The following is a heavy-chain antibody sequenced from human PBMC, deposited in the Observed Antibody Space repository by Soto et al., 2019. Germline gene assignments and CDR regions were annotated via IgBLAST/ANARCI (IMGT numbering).Heavy chain of an antibody. D-gene: IGHD4-4*01. V-gene: IGHV3-7*01. Sequence: EVQVVESGGGLVQPGGSLRLSCAASGFTFSSYWMGWVRQAPGKGLEWVANIKQDGSEKYYVDSVKGRFTISRDNAKNSLFLQMNSLRAEGTAVYYCARSSNSAFDYWVQGTMVTVSS. CDR3: ARSSNSAFDY. CDR1: GFTFSSYW. CDR2: IKQDGSEK. J-gene: IGHJ4*02.